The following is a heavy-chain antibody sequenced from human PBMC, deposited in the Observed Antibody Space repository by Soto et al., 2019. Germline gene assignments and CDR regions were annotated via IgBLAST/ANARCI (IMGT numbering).Heavy chain of an antibody. CDR2: ITSDTKTI. V-gene: IGHV3-48*02. CDR3: ARSVEGHFDY. D-gene: IGHD6-19*01. CDR1: GFTFSVYS. Sequence: EVQLVESGGDLVQRERSLRLSCVASGFTFSVYSMNWVRQAPGKGLEWFSYITSDTKTIKYADSVKGRFTISRDNAKNSVYLQLNSLRDEDTAVYYCARSVEGHFDYWGQGTVVTVSS. J-gene: IGHJ4*02.